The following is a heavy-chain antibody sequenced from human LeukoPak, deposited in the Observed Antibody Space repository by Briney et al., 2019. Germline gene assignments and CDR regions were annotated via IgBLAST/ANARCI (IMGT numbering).Heavy chain of an antibody. V-gene: IGHV3-73*01. J-gene: IGHJ6*02. D-gene: IGHD6-13*01. CDR2: IRSKANSYAT. Sequence: GGSLKLSCAASGFTFSGSAMHWVRQASGKGLEWVGRIRSKANSYATAYAASVKGRFTISRDDSKNTAYLQMNSLKTEDTAVYYWTRPYAIAAAGLYYYGMDVWGQGTTVTVSS. CDR3: TRPYAIAAAGLYYYGMDV. CDR1: GFTFSGSA.